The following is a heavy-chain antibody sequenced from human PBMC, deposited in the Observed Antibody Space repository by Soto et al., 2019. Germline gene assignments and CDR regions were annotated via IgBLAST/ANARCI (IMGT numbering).Heavy chain of an antibody. Sequence: ASVKVSCKISGHTLTEFSIHWVRQAPGQGLEWMGWISAYNGNTNYAQKLQGRVTMTTDTSTSTAYMEMRSLRSDDTAGYYGARNALDIWGQGTMVTVSS. CDR2: ISAYNGNT. CDR1: GHTLTEFS. CDR3: ARNALDI. J-gene: IGHJ3*02. V-gene: IGHV1-18*01.